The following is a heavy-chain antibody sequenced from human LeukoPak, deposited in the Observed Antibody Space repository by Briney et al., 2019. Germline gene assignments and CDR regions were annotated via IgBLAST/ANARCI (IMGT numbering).Heavy chain of an antibody. D-gene: IGHD3/OR15-3a*01. CDR3: ARQTGSGLFILP. CDR2: IYYSGNT. V-gene: IGHV4-39*01. Sequence: SETLSLTCTVSGVSISSSNSYWGWIRQPPGKGLEWIGSIYYSGNTYYNASLKSQDSISIDTSKNQFSLRLTSVTAADTAVYYCARQTGSGLFILPGGQGTLVTVSS. CDR1: GVSISSSNSY. J-gene: IGHJ4*02.